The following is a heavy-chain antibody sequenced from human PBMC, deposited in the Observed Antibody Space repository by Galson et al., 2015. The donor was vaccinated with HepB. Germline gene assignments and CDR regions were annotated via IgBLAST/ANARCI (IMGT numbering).Heavy chain of an antibody. CDR3: ARELAYDEYFQH. D-gene: IGHD2-8*01. J-gene: IGHJ1*01. Sequence: SVKVSCKASGYTFTSYGISWVRQAPGQGLEWMGWISAYNGNTNYAQKLQGRVTMTTGTSTSTAYMELRSLRSDDTAVYYCARELAYDEYFQHWGQGTLVTVSS. V-gene: IGHV1-18*01. CDR2: ISAYNGNT. CDR1: GYTFTSYG.